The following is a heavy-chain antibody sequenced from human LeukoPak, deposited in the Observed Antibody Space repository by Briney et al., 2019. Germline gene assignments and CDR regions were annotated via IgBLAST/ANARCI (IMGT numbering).Heavy chain of an antibody. V-gene: IGHV4-59*12. CDR1: GGSISSYY. CDR2: IYYSGGT. J-gene: IGHJ4*02. CDR3: ARDSCSSTSCRKKFDN. D-gene: IGHD2-2*01. Sequence: SETLSLTCTVSGGSISSYYWSWLRQPPGKGLEWIGYIYYSGGTDYNPSLKSRVTISVDTSKNQFSLKMSSVTAADTAVYYCARDSCSSTSCRKKFDNWGQGTLVTVSS.